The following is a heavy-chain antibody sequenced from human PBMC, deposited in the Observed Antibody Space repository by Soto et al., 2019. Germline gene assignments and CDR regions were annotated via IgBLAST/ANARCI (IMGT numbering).Heavy chain of an antibody. CDR1: GGSFSGYS. D-gene: IGHD2-8*02. CDR3: ARDKITGLFDY. CDR2: INHSGST. Sequence: SETLSLTCAVYGGSFSGYSWTWIRQPPGTGLEWIGEINHSGSTNYNPSLKSRVTISVDTSKNQFSLKLTSVTAADTAVYYCARDKITGLFDYWGQGALVT. V-gene: IGHV4-34*01. J-gene: IGHJ4*02.